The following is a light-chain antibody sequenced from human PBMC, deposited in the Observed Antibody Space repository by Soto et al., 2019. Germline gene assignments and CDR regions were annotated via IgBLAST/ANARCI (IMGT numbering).Light chain of an antibody. CDR1: VSNIGTFY. J-gene: IGLJ1*01. CDR3: AAWDDSRNGFV. Sequence: QSVLTQPPSTSAAPGQGVSISCSGSVSNIGTFYVSWYQHFPGTAPKLLIYANDQRPSGIPGRFSGSKSGTSASLAISGLQSEDEADYYCAAWDDSRNGFVFGTGTKVTVL. CDR2: AND. V-gene: IGLV1-44*01.